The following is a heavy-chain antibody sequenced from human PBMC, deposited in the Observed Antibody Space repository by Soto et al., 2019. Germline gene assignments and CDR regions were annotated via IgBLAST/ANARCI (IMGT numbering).Heavy chain of an antibody. J-gene: IGHJ4*02. Sequence: GESLKISCKGSGYSFTSYWISWVRQMPGKGLEWMGRIDPSDSYTNYSPSFQGHVTISADKSISTAYLQWSSLKASDTAMYYCAILPHYYDSSGYYLLWGQGTLATVSS. CDR3: AILPHYYDSSGYYLL. CDR1: GYSFTSYW. V-gene: IGHV5-10-1*01. D-gene: IGHD3-22*01. CDR2: IDPSDSYT.